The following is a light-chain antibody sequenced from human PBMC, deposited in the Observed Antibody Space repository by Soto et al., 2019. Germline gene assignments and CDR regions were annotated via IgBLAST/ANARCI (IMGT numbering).Light chain of an antibody. CDR1: QSVSSS. Sequence: DIVVTQSPATLSVSPGERVTLSCRASQSVSSSLAWYQQRPGQAPRLLIYDTSTRAPCIAARFSGSGSGTEFTLTISSLQSEDVAVYYCQQYVHWPPGTFGQGTTVEIK. V-gene: IGKV3-15*01. CDR3: QQYVHWPPGT. J-gene: IGKJ1*01. CDR2: DTS.